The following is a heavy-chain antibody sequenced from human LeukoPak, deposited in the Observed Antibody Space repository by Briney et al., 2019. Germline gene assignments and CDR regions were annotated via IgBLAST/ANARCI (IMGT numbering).Heavy chain of an antibody. CDR1: GFPLSSYW. D-gene: IGHD2/OR15-2a*01. CDR2: ITQDGSAK. CDR3: GRDGNSGPHFG. Sequence: GGSLRLSCAASGFPLSSYWMSWVRQAPGKGLEWVANITQDGSAKFYLASVRGRFTISKDNAKNSLYPQIGGLRADDTALYYCGRDGNSGPHFGWGQGTLVTVSS. J-gene: IGHJ4*02. V-gene: IGHV3-7*01.